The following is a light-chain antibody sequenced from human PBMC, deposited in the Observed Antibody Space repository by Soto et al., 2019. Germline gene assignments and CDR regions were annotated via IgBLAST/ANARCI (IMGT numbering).Light chain of an antibody. CDR3: QKYSSVPV. Sequence: DIQMTQSPTSLSASVGDRVTITCRASQGIRNFVAWYQQKPGKAPKLLIYAASTLQSGVPSRFSGSGSGTDFTLTINSLQPEDVATYSCQKYSSVPVFGPGTKVGIK. J-gene: IGKJ3*01. CDR1: QGIRNF. CDR2: AAS. V-gene: IGKV1-27*01.